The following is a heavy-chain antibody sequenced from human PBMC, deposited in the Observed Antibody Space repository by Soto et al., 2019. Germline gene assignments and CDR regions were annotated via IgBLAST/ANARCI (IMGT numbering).Heavy chain of an antibody. J-gene: IGHJ6*02. CDR3: ARAAYYYGSGSYYYYSYYGMDV. V-gene: IGHV3-33*01. D-gene: IGHD3-10*01. CDR1: GFTFSSYG. Sequence: PGGSLRLSCAASGFTFSSYGVHWVRQAPGKGLEWVAVIWYDGSNKYYADSVKGRFTISRDNSKNTLYLQMNSLRAEDTAVYYCARAAYYYGSGSYYYYSYYGMDVWGQGTTVTVSS. CDR2: IWYDGSNK.